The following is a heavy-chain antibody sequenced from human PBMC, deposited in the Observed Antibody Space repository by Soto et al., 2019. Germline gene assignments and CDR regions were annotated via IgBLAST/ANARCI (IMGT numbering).Heavy chain of an antibody. CDR2: ISGSGDNT. J-gene: IGHJ4*02. CDR3: TKVGGTSLPPIPVDY. Sequence: EAQLLESGGGLVQPGGSLRLSCAASGFTFSSYAMNWVRQAPGKGLEWVSTISGSGDNTYYADSVKGRFTISRDNSKNTLYLQMNSLRAEDTALYYCTKVGGTSLPPIPVDYWGQGTQVTVSS. CDR1: GFTFSSYA. V-gene: IGHV3-23*01. D-gene: IGHD2-2*02.